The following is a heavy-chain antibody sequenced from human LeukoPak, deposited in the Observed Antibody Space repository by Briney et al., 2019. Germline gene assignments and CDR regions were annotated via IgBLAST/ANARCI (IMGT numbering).Heavy chain of an antibody. Sequence: GGSLRLSCAASGFTVSSNYMTWVRQAPGKGLEWVSVIYSGGGTYYADSVKGRFTISRDSSKNTVYLQMNSLRAEDTAVYYCARDRGFDPWGQGTLVTVSS. CDR2: IYSGGGT. V-gene: IGHV3-53*05. CDR1: GFTVSSNY. J-gene: IGHJ5*02. CDR3: ARDRGFDP.